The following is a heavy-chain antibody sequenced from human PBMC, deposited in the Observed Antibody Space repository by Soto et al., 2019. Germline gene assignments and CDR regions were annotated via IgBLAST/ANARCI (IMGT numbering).Heavy chain of an antibody. CDR3: ARQSGSGSYYIYYYYGMDV. V-gene: IGHV4-39*01. CDR1: GGSIASSDYY. D-gene: IGHD3-10*01. Sequence: QLQLQESGPGLVKPSETLSLTCTVSGGSIASSDYYWGWIRQPPGKGLEWIGSIYYSGSTYYNPSLKSRVTISVDTSKNQFSLKLNSATAADTAVYYCARQSGSGSYYIYYYYGMDVWGQGTTVTVSS. J-gene: IGHJ6*02. CDR2: IYYSGST.